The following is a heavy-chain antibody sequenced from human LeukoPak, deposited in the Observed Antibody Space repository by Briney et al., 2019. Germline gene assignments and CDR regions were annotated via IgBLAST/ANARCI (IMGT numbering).Heavy chain of an antibody. CDR1: GGSISSGDYY. Sequence: SETLSLTCTVSGGSISSGDYYWSWIRQPPGKGLEWIGYIYYSGSTYYNPSLKSRVTISVDTSKNQFSLKLSSVTAADTAVYYCARAPADGWYYLDYWGQGTLVTVSS. CDR3: ARAPADGWYYLDY. CDR2: IYYSGST. V-gene: IGHV4-30-4*01. D-gene: IGHD6-19*01. J-gene: IGHJ4*02.